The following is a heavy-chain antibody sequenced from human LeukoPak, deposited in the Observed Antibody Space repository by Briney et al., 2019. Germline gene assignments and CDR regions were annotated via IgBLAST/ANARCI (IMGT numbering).Heavy chain of an antibody. CDR2: IYYSGST. CDR3: ARDRLGDWFDP. V-gene: IGHV4-31*03. Sequence: SQTLSPTCTVSGGSISSGSYYWSWIRPHPEKGLEWIGYIYYSGSTYYNPSLKSRVTMSVDTSKNQFSLNLSSVTAADTAVYYCARDRLGDWFDPWGQGTLVTVSS. J-gene: IGHJ5*02. D-gene: IGHD3-16*01. CDR1: GGSISSGSYY.